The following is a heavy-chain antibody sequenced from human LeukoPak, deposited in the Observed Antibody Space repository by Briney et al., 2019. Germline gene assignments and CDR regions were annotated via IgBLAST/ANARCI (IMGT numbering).Heavy chain of an antibody. V-gene: IGHV3-21*01. D-gene: IGHD5-24*01. J-gene: IGHJ4*02. Sequence: GGSLRLSCAASGFTFSSYSMNWVRQAPGKGLEWVSYISGSSTYIFYADSLKGRFTISRDNAKKSLFLQMNNLRAEDTAVYYCAKSGYNRFDYWGQGTLVTVSS. CDR3: AKSGYNRFDY. CDR1: GFTFSSYS. CDR2: ISGSSTYI.